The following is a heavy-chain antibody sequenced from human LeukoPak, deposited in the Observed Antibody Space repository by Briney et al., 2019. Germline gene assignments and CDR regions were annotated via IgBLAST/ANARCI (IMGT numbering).Heavy chain of an antibody. D-gene: IGHD3-10*01. Sequence: SETLSLTCTVSGGSISSSSYYWGWIRQPPGKGLEWIGNIYYSGSTYHNPSLKSRVTMSVDTSKNQFSLKLSSVTAADTAVYYCARSRFRDAFDIWGQGTMVTVSS. CDR1: GGSISSSSYY. V-gene: IGHV4-39*07. CDR3: ARSRFRDAFDI. J-gene: IGHJ3*02. CDR2: IYYSGST.